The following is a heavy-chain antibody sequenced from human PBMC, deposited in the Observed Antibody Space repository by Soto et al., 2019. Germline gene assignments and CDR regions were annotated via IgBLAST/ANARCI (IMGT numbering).Heavy chain of an antibody. CDR2: IWSDGSNK. Sequence: QVQLVESGGGVVQPGRSLRLSCAASGFTFSSYGMHWVRQAPGKGLEWVAIIWSDGSNKYYADSVKGRFTISRDNSKKTLYLQMNSLRAEDTAVYYCARDLTGAAVAGTGWGQGTLVTVSS. V-gene: IGHV3-33*01. CDR1: GFTFSSYG. CDR3: ARDLTGAAVAGTG. J-gene: IGHJ4*02. D-gene: IGHD6-19*01.